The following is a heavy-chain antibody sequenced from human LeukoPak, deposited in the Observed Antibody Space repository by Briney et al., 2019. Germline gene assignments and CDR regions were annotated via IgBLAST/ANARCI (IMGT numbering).Heavy chain of an antibody. CDR1: GYTFTGYC. Sequence: ASVKVSCKASGYTFTGYCMHWVRQAPGQGLEWMAWISPNSGGTNYAQKFQGRVTMTRDTSISTAYMELSSLRSDDSAVYYCARARHYDSSPFDYWGRGTLVTVSS. D-gene: IGHD3-22*01. CDR2: ISPNSGGT. CDR3: ARARHYDSSPFDY. V-gene: IGHV1-2*02. J-gene: IGHJ4*02.